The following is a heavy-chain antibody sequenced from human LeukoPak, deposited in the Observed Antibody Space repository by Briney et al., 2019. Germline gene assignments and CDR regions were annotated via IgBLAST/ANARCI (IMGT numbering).Heavy chain of an antibody. CDR1: GFTFSDYY. D-gene: IGHD3-22*01. Sequence: GGSLRLSCAASGFTFSDYYVSWIRQAPGKGLEWVSYISSSGYTIYYADSVKGRFTISRDNVKNSLYLQMNSLSAEDTAVYYCARGTYYYDSSGHYNEEIDYWGQGTLVSVSS. V-gene: IGHV3-11*04. CDR3: ARGTYYYDSSGHYNEEIDY. J-gene: IGHJ4*02. CDR2: ISSSGYTI.